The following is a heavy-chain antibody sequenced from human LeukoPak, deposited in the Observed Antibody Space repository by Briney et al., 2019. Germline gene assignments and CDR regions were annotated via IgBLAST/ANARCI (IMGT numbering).Heavy chain of an antibody. CDR2: TYNSGST. Sequence: PSETLSLTCTVSGGSISSYYWNWIRQPPGKGLEWIGHTYNSGSTNYNPSLKSRVTISVDTSKNQFSLKLTSVTAADTAVYYCARDGSGSYLNWFDPWGRGTLVTVSS. J-gene: IGHJ5*02. V-gene: IGHV4-59*01. CDR3: ARDGSGSYLNWFDP. D-gene: IGHD3-10*01. CDR1: GGSISSYY.